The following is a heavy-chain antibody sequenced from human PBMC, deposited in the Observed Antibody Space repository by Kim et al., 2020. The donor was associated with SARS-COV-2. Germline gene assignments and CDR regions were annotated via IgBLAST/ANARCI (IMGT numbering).Heavy chain of an antibody. Sequence: YYADYVQGRFTISRDNSKNTLNLQMNGLRAEDTAVYYCAKSTVTTHDAFDIWGQGTMVTVSS. J-gene: IGHJ3*02. V-gene: IGHV3-33*06. CDR3: AKSTVTTHDAFDI. D-gene: IGHD4-17*01.